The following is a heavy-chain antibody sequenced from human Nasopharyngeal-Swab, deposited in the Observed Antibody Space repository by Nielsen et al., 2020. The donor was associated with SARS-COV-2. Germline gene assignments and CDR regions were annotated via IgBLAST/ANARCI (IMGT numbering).Heavy chain of an antibody. CDR3: AKDLDLTMIVQEDY. Sequence: GESLKISCAASGFTFSSYGMHWVRQAPGKGLEWVAFIRYDGFNQHYADSVKGRFTISRDSFKNTLDLQLNSLRAEDTAVYYCAKDLDLTMIVQEDYWGQGTLVTVSS. CDR1: GFTFSSYG. J-gene: IGHJ4*02. CDR2: IRYDGFNQ. V-gene: IGHV3-30*02. D-gene: IGHD3-22*01.